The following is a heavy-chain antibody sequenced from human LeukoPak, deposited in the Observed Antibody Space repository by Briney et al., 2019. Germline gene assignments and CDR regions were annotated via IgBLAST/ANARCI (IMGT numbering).Heavy chain of an antibody. J-gene: IGHJ4*02. CDR1: GYSFTSYC. CDR2: IYPGDSDT. Sequence: PRESLKISCRGSGYSFTSYCIGCFRQIPGKDLEWMGIIYPGDSDTRYSPSFQGQVTISADKSNSTAYLQWSSLKAADTTMYYCARHPGLSSGDYWGQGTLVTVSS. D-gene: IGHD6-25*01. V-gene: IGHV5-51*01. CDR3: ARHPGLSSGDY.